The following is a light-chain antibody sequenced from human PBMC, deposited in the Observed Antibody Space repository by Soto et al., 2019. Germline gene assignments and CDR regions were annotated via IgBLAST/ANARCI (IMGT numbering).Light chain of an antibody. Sequence: DIHITQNPTSVSASVGYRVTITYRAIHDLTYWLAWYQQRPGKAPKCLIYAASILQSGVPSRFSGSGFGTNFTLTITSLQPEDSATYFCQQAKSFPLSFGQRARLEI. CDR2: AAS. J-gene: IGKJ5*01. V-gene: IGKV1-12*01. CDR3: QQAKSFPLS. CDR1: HDLTYW.